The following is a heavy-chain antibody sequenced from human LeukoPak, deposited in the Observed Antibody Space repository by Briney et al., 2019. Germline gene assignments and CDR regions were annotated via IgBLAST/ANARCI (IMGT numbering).Heavy chain of an antibody. D-gene: IGHD7-27*01. J-gene: IGHJ6*02. Sequence: SETLSLTCTVSGGSISSYYWSWIRQPPGKGLEWIRYIYYSGSTNYNPSLKSRVTISVDTSKNQFSLKLSSVTAADTAVYYCARVSYPSFYGLTWDYYGMDVWGQGTTVTVSS. V-gene: IGHV4-59*01. CDR2: IYYSGST. CDR3: ARVSYPSFYGLTWDYYGMDV. CDR1: GGSISSYY.